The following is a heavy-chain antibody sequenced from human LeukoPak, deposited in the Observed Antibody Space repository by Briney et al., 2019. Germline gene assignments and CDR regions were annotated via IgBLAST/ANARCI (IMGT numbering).Heavy chain of an antibody. CDR3: ARDKDGYGLDY. V-gene: IGHV3-30*01. D-gene: IGHD5-18*01. J-gene: IGHJ4*02. CDR2: VSYDGSNK. Sequence: PGGSLRLSCAASGFTLSSYAVHWVRQAPGKGLEWVAAVSYDGSNKWYADSVKGRFTISRDDSKNALDLQMTSLRGEDTAVYYCARDKDGYGLDYWGQGTLVTVSS. CDR1: GFTLSSYA.